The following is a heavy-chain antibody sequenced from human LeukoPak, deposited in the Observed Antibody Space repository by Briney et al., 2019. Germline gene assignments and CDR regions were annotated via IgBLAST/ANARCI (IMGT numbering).Heavy chain of an antibody. D-gene: IGHD5-12*01. CDR2: ISYDGTNK. J-gene: IGHJ4*02. CDR3: AKERATMMYYFDY. Sequence: PGGSLRLSCAASGFTFTSYGMHWVRQAPGKGLEWVAVISYDGTNKYYADSVKGRFPISRDNSKSTLFLQMNSLRAEDAAVYYCAKERATMMYYFDYWGQGTLVTVPS. CDR1: GFTFTSYG. V-gene: IGHV3-30*18.